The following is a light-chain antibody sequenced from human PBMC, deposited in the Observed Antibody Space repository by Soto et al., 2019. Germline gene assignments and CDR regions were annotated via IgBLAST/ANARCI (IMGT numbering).Light chain of an antibody. CDR1: QSISSY. V-gene: IGKV1-39*01. J-gene: IGKJ3*01. CDR3: QQGYSTPLT. Sequence: DIQMTQSPSSLSASVGDRVIITCRASQSISSYLNWYQHKPGKAPKLLIYAASSFQSGVTSRFSGSGSGTDFTLTISSLQPEDFATYYCQQGYSTPLTFGPGTKVDIK. CDR2: AAS.